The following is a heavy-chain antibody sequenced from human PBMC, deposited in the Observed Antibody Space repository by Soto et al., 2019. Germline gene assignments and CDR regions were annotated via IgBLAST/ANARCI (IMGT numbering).Heavy chain of an antibody. CDR2: IKSKTDGGTA. CDR3: TTLNYGVDV. J-gene: IGHJ6*02. V-gene: IGHV3-15*01. Sequence: GGSLRLSCAASGFSFSNAWMSWVRQLPGKGLEWVGHIKSKTDGGTADYAAPVKGRFTISRDDSKNTLYLQMNSLKTEDTAMFYCTTLNYGVDVWGQGTTVTVSS. CDR1: GFSFSNAW.